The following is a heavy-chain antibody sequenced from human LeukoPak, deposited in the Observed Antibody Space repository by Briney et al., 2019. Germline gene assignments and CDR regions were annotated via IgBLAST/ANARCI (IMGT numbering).Heavy chain of an antibody. V-gene: IGHV3-30*02. J-gene: IGHJ4*02. CDR2: IRFDESDK. CDR1: GFTFSNYG. Sequence: GGSLRLSCAASGFTFSNYGMHWVRQAPGKGLEWVAHIRFDESDKYYADSVKGRFTISRDISRNTVYLQMNSLKTEDTAVYYCTGTVRFLEGLSYYWGQGALVTVSS. CDR3: TGTVRFLEGLSYY. D-gene: IGHD3-3*01.